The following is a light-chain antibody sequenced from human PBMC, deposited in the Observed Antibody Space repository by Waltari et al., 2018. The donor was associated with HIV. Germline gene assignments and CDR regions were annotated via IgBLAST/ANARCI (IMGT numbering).Light chain of an antibody. Sequence: QSALTQPRSLSGSPGQSVTIYCTGTSSDVGSYNYVSWYQPPPGKAPNLILYDVSERPSGVPDRFSGSKSGNTASLTISGLQAEDEADYYCCSYAGTYTFVVFGGGTKLTVL. V-gene: IGLV2-11*01. CDR1: SSDVGSYNY. J-gene: IGLJ2*01. CDR2: DVS. CDR3: CSYAGTYTFVV.